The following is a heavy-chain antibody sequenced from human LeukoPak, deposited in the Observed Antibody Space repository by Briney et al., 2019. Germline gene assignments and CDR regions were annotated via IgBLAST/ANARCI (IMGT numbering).Heavy chain of an antibody. D-gene: IGHD3-22*01. J-gene: IGHJ4*02. CDR2: IIPIFGTA. V-gene: IGHV1-69*13. CDR3: ARDAHKYYYDSSGSTFFF. Sequence: GASVKVSCTASGGTFSSYAISWVRQAPGQGLEWMGGIIPIFGTANYAQKFQGRVTITADESTSTAYMELSSLRSEDTAVYYCARDAHKYYYDSSGSTFFFWGQGTLVTVSS. CDR1: GGTFSSYA.